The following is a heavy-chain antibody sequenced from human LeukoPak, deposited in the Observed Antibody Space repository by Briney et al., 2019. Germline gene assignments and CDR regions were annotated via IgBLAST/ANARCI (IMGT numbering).Heavy chain of an antibody. D-gene: IGHD7-27*01. CDR2: ISPGGNEI. J-gene: IGHJ4*02. Sequence: GGSLRLSCTFSGLTIRSYWMNWVRQAPGKGLEWVGNISPGGNEIRSVDYVMGRSIISRDNAKNSLDLQMSSLRVEDTAVYYCMCWGTDNHWGQGILVTVSS. V-gene: IGHV3-7*01. CDR1: GLTIRSYW. CDR3: MCWGTDNH.